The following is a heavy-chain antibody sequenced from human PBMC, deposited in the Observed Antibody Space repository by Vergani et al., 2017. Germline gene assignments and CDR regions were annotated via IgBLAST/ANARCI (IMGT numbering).Heavy chain of an antibody. CDR2: IIPILGTA. CDR3: AWAAVDCSGTSCYFGYYYYMDV. D-gene: IGHD2-2*01. J-gene: IGHJ6*03. V-gene: IGHV1-69*11. CDR1: GGTFSSYA. Sequence: QVQLVQSGAEVKKPGSSVKVSCKASGGTFSSYAISWVRQAPGQGLEWMGRIIPILGTANYAQKFQGRVTITADESTSTAYMELSSLRSEDTAVYYCAWAAVDCSGTSCYFGYYYYMDVWGKGTTVTVSS.